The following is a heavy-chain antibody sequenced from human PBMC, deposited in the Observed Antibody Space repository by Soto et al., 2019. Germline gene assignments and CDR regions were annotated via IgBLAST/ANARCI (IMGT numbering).Heavy chain of an antibody. CDR3: AREPYDILPMIDY. D-gene: IGHD3-9*01. J-gene: IGHJ4*02. V-gene: IGHV3-21*01. CDR1: GFTFSSYS. CDR2: ISSSSSYI. Sequence: EVQLVESGGGLVKPGGSLRLSCAASGFTFSSYSMNWVRQAPGKGLEWVSSISSSSSYIYYADSVKGRFTISRDNAKNSLYLQMNSLRAEDTAVYYCAREPYDILPMIDYWGQGTLVTVSS.